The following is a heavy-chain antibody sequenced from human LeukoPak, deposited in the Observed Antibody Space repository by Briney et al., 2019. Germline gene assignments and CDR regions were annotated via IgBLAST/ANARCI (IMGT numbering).Heavy chain of an antibody. CDR3: ARDPGVPSAMASYFDC. CDR1: GFTFSSYW. CDR2: INSDASST. V-gene: IGHV3-74*01. Sequence: SGGSLRLSCAASGFTFSSYWMHWVRQAPGKRLVWVSRINSDASSTRYADSVKGRFTISRDNAKNTLYLQMNSLRAEDTAVYYCARDPGVPSAMASYFDCWGQGTLVTVSS. J-gene: IGHJ4*02. D-gene: IGHD2-2*01.